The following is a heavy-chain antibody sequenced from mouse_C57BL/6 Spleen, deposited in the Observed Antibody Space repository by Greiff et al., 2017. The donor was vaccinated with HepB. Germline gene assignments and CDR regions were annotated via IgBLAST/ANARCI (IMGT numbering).Heavy chain of an antibody. CDR1: GYTFTSYW. J-gene: IGHJ2*01. V-gene: IGHV1-55*01. Sequence: QVQLKQPGAELVKPGASVKMSCKASGYTFTSYWITWVKQRPGQGLEWIGDIYPGSGSTNYNEKFKSKATLTVDTSSSTAYMQLSSLTSEDSAVYYCARGRFTTVVVPDYWGQGTTLTVSS. D-gene: IGHD1-1*01. CDR2: IYPGSGST. CDR3: ARGRFTTVVVPDY.